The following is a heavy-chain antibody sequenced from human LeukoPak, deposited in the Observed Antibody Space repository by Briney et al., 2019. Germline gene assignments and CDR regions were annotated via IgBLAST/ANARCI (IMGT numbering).Heavy chain of an antibody. CDR3: AKDVRDRGYADS. D-gene: IGHD3-22*01. J-gene: IGHJ4*02. Sequence: GGSLRLSCAASGFPFDDYAMHWVRQAPGKGLEWVSLISSDGYKTYYADSLKGRFTISRDNSRNSLYLQINSLRTDDTALYYCAKDVRDRGYADSWGQGTLVTVS. CDR1: GFPFDDYA. CDR2: ISSDGYKT. V-gene: IGHV3-43*02.